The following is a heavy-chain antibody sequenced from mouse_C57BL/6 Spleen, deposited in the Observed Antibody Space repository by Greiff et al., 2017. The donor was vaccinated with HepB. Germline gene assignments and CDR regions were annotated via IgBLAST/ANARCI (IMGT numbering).Heavy chain of an antibody. CDR2: INPGSGGT. V-gene: IGHV1-54*01. Sequence: SGAELVRPGTSVKVSCKASGYAFTNYLIEWVKQRPGQGLEWIGVINPGSGGTNYNEKFKGKATLTADKSSSTAYMQLSSLTSEDSAVYFCARYDYGSSPYYAMDYWGQGTSVTVSS. CDR3: ARYDYGSSPYYAMDY. D-gene: IGHD1-1*01. J-gene: IGHJ4*01. CDR1: GYAFTNYL.